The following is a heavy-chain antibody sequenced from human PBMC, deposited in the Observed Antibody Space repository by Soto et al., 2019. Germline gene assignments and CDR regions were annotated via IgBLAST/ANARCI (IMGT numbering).Heavy chain of an antibody. CDR2: ISISSSYT. V-gene: IGHV3-21*01. CDR1: GFTFSSYN. CDR3: ARDRQYSSASSDY. Sequence: PGGSLRLSCAASGFTFSSYNMNWVRQAPGKGLEWVSSISISSSYTHYADSVKGRFTISRDNAKNSLSLQMSSLRAEDTAVYYCARDRQYSSASSDYWGQGTLVTVSS. J-gene: IGHJ4*02. D-gene: IGHD6-19*01.